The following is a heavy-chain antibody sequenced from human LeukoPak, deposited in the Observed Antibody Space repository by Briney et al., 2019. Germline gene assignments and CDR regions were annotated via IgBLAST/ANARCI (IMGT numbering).Heavy chain of an antibody. CDR1: GFTFSDYY. V-gene: IGHV3-11*01. CDR2: ISSSGSTI. J-gene: IGHJ6*02. Sequence: PGGSLRLSCAASGFTFSDYYMSWIRQAPGKGLEWVSYISSSGSTIYYADSVRGRFTISRDNAKNSLYLQMNSLRAEDTAVYYCAREDYDFWSGYPIYKSYYGMDVWGQGTTVTVSS. CDR3: AREDYDFWSGYPIYKSYYGMDV. D-gene: IGHD3-3*01.